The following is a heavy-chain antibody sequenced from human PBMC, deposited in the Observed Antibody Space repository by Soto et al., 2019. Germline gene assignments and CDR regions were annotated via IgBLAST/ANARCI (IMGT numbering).Heavy chain of an antibody. CDR3: AKDTGPVPFHYDSSCYAY. V-gene: IGHV3-23*01. Sequence: PGGSLRLSCAASGFTFSSYAMSWVRQAPGKGLEWVSAISGSGGSTYYADSVKGRFTISRDNSKNTLYLQMNSLRAEDTAVYYCAKDTGPVPFHYDSSCYAYWGQGTLVTVSS. D-gene: IGHD3-22*01. J-gene: IGHJ4*02. CDR2: ISGSGGST. CDR1: GFTFSSYA.